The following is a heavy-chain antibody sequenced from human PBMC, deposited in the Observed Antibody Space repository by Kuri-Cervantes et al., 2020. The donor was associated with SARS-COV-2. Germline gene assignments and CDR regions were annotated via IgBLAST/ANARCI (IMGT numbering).Heavy chain of an antibody. J-gene: IGHJ6*03. CDR3: ARAGLGLRSIPYYYYYMDV. Sequence: ASVKVSCKASGYTFTGYYMHWVRQATGQGLEWMGWMNPNSGNTGYAQKFQGRVTITRNTSISTAYMELSSLRSEDTAVYYCARAGLGLRSIPYYYYYMDVWGKGTTVTVSS. D-gene: IGHD3-16*01. V-gene: IGHV1-8*03. CDR2: MNPNSGNT. CDR1: GYTFTGYY.